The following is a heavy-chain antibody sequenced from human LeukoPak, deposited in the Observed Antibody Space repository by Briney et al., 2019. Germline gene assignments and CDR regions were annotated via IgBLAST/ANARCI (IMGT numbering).Heavy chain of an antibody. V-gene: IGHV3-21*01. CDR2: ISSSSSYI. D-gene: IGHD1-1*01. CDR1: GFTFSSYS. J-gene: IGHJ6*03. CDR3: ANLQRKTNYYYYYMDV. Sequence: GGSLRLSCAASGFTFSSYSMNWVRQAAGKGLEWVSSISSSSSYIYYADSVKGRFTISRDNAKNSLYLQMNSLRAEDTAVYYCANLQRKTNYYYYYMDVWGKGTTVTVSS.